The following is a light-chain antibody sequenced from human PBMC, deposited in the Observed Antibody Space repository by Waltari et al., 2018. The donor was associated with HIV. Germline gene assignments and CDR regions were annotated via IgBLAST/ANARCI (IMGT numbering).Light chain of an antibody. J-gene: IGLJ2*01. CDR1: SSDIGAYHA. CDR3: SSYGGSNNLL. Sequence: QSVLTQPPSASGSPGQSVAISCSGTSSDIGAYHAVSWYQHHPGKAPKLIIYEVTKRPSGVPDRFSGSKSGNTASLTVSGLQAEDEGDYYCSSYGGSNNLLVGGGTKVTVL. V-gene: IGLV2-8*01. CDR2: EVT.